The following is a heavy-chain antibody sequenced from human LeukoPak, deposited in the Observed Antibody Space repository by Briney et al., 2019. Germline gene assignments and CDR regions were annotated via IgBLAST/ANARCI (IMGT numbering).Heavy chain of an antibody. CDR3: ARAFSSYWPNDY. CDR1: GFTFVDYG. D-gene: IGHD2-15*01. J-gene: IGHJ4*02. V-gene: IGHV3-20*04. CDR2: INWNGGST. Sequence: GGSLRLSCAASGFTFVDYGMSWVRQAPGKGLEWVSGINWNGGSTGYADSVKGRFTISRDNAKNSLYLQMNSLRAEDTALYYCARAFSSYWPNDYWGQGTLVTVSS.